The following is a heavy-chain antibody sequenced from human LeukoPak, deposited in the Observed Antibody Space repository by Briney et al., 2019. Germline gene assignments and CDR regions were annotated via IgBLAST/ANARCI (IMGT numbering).Heavy chain of an antibody. CDR3: ARALRTDILTTDY. D-gene: IGHD3-9*01. CDR2: INPKSCGA. Sequence: SSVKVSCKASGYTFIDYFVHLVRQAPGQGLEWMGWINPKSCGANYAQNFQGRVSMTRDTSISAAYLEVSGLRSDDTVVYYCARALRTDILTTDYWGQGTLVTVSS. V-gene: IGHV1-2*02. CDR1: GYTFIDYF. J-gene: IGHJ4*02.